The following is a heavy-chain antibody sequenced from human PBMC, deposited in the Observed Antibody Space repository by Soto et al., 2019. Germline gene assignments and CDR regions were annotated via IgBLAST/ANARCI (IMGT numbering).Heavy chain of an antibody. CDR3: ARDGRITIFGAGAYYDMDV. J-gene: IGHJ6*02. V-gene: IGHV3-21*01. CDR1: GFTFSSYS. D-gene: IGHD3-3*01. CDR2: ISSSSSYI. Sequence: GGSLRLFCAASGFTFSSYSMNWVRQAPGKGLEWVSSISSSSSYIYYADSVKGRFTISRDNAKNSLYLQMNSLRAEDTAVDYCARDGRITIFGAGAYYDMDVWGQGTTVTDSS.